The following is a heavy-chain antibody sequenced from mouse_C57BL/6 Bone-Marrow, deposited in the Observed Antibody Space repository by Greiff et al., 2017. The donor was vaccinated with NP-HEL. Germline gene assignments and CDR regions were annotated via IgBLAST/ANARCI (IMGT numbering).Heavy chain of an antibody. CDR1: GFTFTDYY. D-gene: IGHD1-1*01. J-gene: IGHJ4*01. CDR2: IRNKANGYTT. V-gene: IGHV7-3*01. CDR3: ARYSPGSLYAMDY. Sequence: EVQGVESGGGLVQPGGSLSLSCAASGFTFTDYYMSWVRQPPGKALEWLGFIRNKANGYTTEYSASVKGRFTISRDNSQSILYLQMNALRAEDSATYYGARYSPGSLYAMDYWGQGTSVTVSS.